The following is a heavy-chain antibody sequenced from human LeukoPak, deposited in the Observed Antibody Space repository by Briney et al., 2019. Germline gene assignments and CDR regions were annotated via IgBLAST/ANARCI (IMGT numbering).Heavy chain of an antibody. V-gene: IGHV3-20*04. Sequence: GGSLRLSCAASGFTFDDYGMTWVRQAPGKGLEWVSGINWNGGSAGYADSVKGRFTISRDNAKNSLYLQMNSLRAEDTAFYYCARARTNWGSLFDYWGQGTLVTVSS. CDR1: GFTFDDYG. D-gene: IGHD7-27*01. CDR2: INWNGGSA. CDR3: ARARTNWGSLFDY. J-gene: IGHJ4*02.